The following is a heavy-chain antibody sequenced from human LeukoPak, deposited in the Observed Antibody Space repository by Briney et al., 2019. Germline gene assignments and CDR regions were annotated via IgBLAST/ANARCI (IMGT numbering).Heavy chain of an antibody. J-gene: IGHJ4*02. CDR3: ARDEGEMATISGNDY. Sequence: GRSLRLSCAASGFTFSSYAMHWVRQAPGKGLGWVAVISYDGSNKYYADSVKGRFTISRDNSKNTLYLQMNSLRAEDTAVYYCARDEGEMATISGNDYWGQGTLVTVSS. D-gene: IGHD5-24*01. CDR2: ISYDGSNK. V-gene: IGHV3-30-3*01. CDR1: GFTFSSYA.